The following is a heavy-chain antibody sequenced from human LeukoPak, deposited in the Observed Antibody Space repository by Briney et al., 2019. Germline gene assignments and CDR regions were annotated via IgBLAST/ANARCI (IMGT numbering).Heavy chain of an antibody. V-gene: IGHV4-34*01. CDR3: AGAAAGFRGSAFDI. D-gene: IGHD6-13*01. J-gene: IGHJ3*02. CDR1: GGSFSGYY. Sequence: SETLSLTCAVYGGSFSGYYWSWIRQPPGKGLEWIGEINHSGSTNYNPSLKSRVTISVDTSKNQFSLKLSSVTAADTAVYYCAGAAAGFRGSAFDIWGQGTILTVSS. CDR2: INHSGST.